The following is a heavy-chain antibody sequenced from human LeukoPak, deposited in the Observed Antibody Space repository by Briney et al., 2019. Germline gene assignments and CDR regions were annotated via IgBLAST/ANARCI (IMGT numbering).Heavy chain of an antibody. J-gene: IGHJ5*02. V-gene: IGHV4-4*08. Sequence: SETLSLTCTVSGGSIFTYYWSWIRQPPGKGLEWIGRIYTSGSTNYNPSLKSRVTISVDTSKNQFSLKLSSVTAADTAVYYCARDVIAAAGTDWFDPWGQGTLVTVSS. CDR3: ARDVIAAAGTDWFDP. CDR1: GGSIFTYY. CDR2: IYTSGST. D-gene: IGHD6-13*01.